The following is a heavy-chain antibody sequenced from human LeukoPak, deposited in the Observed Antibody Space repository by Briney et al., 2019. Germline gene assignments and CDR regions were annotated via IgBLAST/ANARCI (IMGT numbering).Heavy chain of an antibody. CDR1: GYTFTRYD. J-gene: IGHJ4*02. CDR3: ARARGYSGYAHFDY. D-gene: IGHD5-12*01. CDR2: IDPSGGST. Sequence: GASVKVSCKASGYTFTRYDMHWVRQAPGQGLVWMGIIDPSGGSTNYAQKFQGRVTMTRDTSTSTVQMELSSLRSEDTAVYYCARARGYSGYAHFDYWGQGTLVTVSS. V-gene: IGHV1-46*01.